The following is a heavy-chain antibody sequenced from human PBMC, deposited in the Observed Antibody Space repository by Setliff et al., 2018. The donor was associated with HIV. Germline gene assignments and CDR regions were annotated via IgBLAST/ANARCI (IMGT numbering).Heavy chain of an antibody. J-gene: IGHJ6*03. Sequence: SETLSLTCDVFGGPFSGHYWSWIRQPPGKGLEWIGEINGSGSSNYNSSLKSRVIISVDTSKMQFSLRLTSVTAADTAVYYCARSLGLTGMDVWGKGTTVT. D-gene: IGHD3-9*01. CDR1: GGPFSGHY. CDR3: ARSLGLTGMDV. CDR2: INGSGSS. V-gene: IGHV4-34*01.